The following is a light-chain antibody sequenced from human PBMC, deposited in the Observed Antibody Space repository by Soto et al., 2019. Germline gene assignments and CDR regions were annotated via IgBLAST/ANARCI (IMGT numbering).Light chain of an antibody. CDR1: SSDIGSHNF. V-gene: IGLV2-23*02. CDR2: EVN. CDR3: CSYAGSSTYYVL. J-gene: IGLJ3*02. Sequence: QSVLTQPASVSGSPGQAITISCTGTSSDIGSHNFVSWYQQHPGKTPKLIIYEVNKRTSGVSHRFSGYKSGNTASLTISGLQAEDEADYSCCSYAGSSTYYVLFGGGTKLTVL.